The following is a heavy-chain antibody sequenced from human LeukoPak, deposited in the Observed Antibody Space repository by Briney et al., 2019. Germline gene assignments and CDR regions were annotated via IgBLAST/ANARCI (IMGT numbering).Heavy chain of an antibody. D-gene: IGHD6-13*01. CDR2: INPNSGGT. CDR3: ARVSSSSWYFDY. V-gene: IGHV1-2*02. J-gene: IGHJ4*02. CDR1: GCTFTGYY. Sequence: GASVKVSCKTSGCTFTGYYMHWVRQAPGQGLEWMGWINPNSGGTNYAQKFQGRVTMTRDTSISTAYMELSRLRSDDTAVYYCARVSSSSWYFDYWGQGTLVTVSS.